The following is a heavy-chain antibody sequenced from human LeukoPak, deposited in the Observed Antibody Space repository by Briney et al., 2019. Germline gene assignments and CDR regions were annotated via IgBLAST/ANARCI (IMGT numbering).Heavy chain of an antibody. CDR3: ASSGYYYKGKLAFDY. CDR2: IIPIFGTA. J-gene: IGHJ4*02. CDR1: GGTFHSYA. V-gene: IGHV1-69*01. D-gene: IGHD3-22*01. Sequence: ASVKVSCKASGGTFHSYAISWVRQAPGQGLEWMGGIIPIFGTANYAQKFQGRVTITADESTSTAYMELSSLRSEDTAVYYCASSGYYYKGKLAFDYWGQGTLVTVSS.